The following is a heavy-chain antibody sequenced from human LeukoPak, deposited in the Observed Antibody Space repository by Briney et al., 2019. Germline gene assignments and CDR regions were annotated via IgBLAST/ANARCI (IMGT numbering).Heavy chain of an antibody. Sequence: GGSLRLSCAASGFTFSSYSMNWVRQAPGKGLEWVSSISSSSSYIYYADSVKGRFTISRDNAKNSLYLQMNSLRAEDTAVYYCARGAPRIAVAGTGGDYWGQGTLVTVSS. D-gene: IGHD6-19*01. CDR3: ARGAPRIAVAGTGGDY. CDR2: ISSSSSYI. CDR1: GFTFSSYS. V-gene: IGHV3-21*01. J-gene: IGHJ4*02.